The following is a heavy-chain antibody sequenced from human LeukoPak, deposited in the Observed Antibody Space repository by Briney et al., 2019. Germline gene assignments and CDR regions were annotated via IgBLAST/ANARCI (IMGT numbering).Heavy chain of an antibody. CDR1: GFTFSSYG. CDR2: IWYDGSNK. D-gene: IGHD3-22*01. Sequence: GGSLRLSCAASGFTFSSYGMHWVRQAPGKGLEWVAVIWYDGSNKYYADSVKGRFTISRDNSKNTLYLQMNSLRAEDTAVYYCAKDRAYDSSGYYYDYWGQGTLVTVSS. V-gene: IGHV3-33*06. CDR3: AKDRAYDSSGYYYDY. J-gene: IGHJ4*02.